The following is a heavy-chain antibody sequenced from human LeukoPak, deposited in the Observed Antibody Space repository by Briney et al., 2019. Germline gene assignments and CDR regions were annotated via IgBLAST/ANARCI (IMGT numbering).Heavy chain of an antibody. CDR1: GFIFSNYG. J-gene: IGHJ4*02. D-gene: IGHD2/OR15-2a*01. Sequence: GGTLRLSCAVSGFIFSNYGMSWVRQAPGKGLEWVSSISGSGGGTYYADSVKGRFTISRDNAKNSLYLQMNSLRAEDTAVYYCARKLYYFDYWGQGTLVTVSS. V-gene: IGHV3-23*01. CDR2: ISGSGGGT. CDR3: ARKLYYFDY.